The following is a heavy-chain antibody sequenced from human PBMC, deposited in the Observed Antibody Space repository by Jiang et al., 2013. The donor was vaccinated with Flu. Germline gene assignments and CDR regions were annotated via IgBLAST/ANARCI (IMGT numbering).Heavy chain of an antibody. CDR2: IYYSGST. Sequence: GSGLVKPSETLSLTCVVSNDSISSSSYYWGWIRQPPGKGLEWIGNIYYSGSTYYNPSLKSRVTISVDTSKNQFSLKLTSMTAADTAVYYCARLVPGSGSYLGWFDPWGQGTLVTVSS. V-gene: IGHV4-39*01. J-gene: IGHJ5*02. D-gene: IGHD3-10*01. CDR1: NDSISSSSYY. CDR3: ARLVPGSGSYLGWFDP.